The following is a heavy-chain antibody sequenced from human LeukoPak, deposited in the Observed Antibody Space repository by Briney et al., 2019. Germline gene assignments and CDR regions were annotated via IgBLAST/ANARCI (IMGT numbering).Heavy chain of an antibody. CDR2: INGTAINT. CDR1: GFTFSRYW. D-gene: IGHD6-19*01. V-gene: IGHV3-23*01. CDR3: LTRSLVAVSGNSYMDV. Sequence: GESLRLSCAASGFTFSRYWIHWVRQAPGKGLEWVSAINGTAINTDYADSVKGRFTISRDSSKNTLYLQMNSLRVEDTAVYYCLTRSLVAVSGNSYMDVWGKGTTVSVSS. J-gene: IGHJ6*03.